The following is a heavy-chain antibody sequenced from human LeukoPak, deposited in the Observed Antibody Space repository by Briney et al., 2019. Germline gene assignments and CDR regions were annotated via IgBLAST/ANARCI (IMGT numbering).Heavy chain of an antibody. V-gene: IGHV3-30-3*01. CDR2: ISYDGSNK. Sequence: PGRSLRLSCAASGFTFSSYAMHWVRQAPGKGLEWVAVISYDGSNKYYADSVKGRFTISRDNSKNTLYLQMNSLRAEDTAVYYCRYYDFWSGYYPVVDYYYGMDVWGQGTTVTVSS. CDR3: RYYDFWSGYYPVVDYYYGMDV. D-gene: IGHD3-3*01. CDR1: GFTFSSYA. J-gene: IGHJ6*02.